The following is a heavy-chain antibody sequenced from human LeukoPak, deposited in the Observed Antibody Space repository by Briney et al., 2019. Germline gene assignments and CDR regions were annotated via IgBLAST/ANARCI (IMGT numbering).Heavy chain of an antibody. D-gene: IGHD3-10*01. Sequence: PGGSLRLSCAASGFTFSNYWLHWVRQAPGKGLVWVSRVIDGTTTNYADSVKGRLTISRGNTKTTLYLQMNSLRAEDTAVYYCAREAMVRGKGHFDYWGQGTLVTVSS. CDR1: GFTFSNYW. CDR2: VIDGTTT. CDR3: AREAMVRGKGHFDY. J-gene: IGHJ4*02. V-gene: IGHV3-74*01.